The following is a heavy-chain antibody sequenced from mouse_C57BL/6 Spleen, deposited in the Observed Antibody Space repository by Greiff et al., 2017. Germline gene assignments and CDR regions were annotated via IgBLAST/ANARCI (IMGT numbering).Heavy chain of an antibody. V-gene: IGHV5-16*01. CDR2: INYDGSST. D-gene: IGHD1-1*01. Sequence: EVQRVESEGGLVQPGSSMKLSCTASGFTFSDYYMAWVRQVPEKGLEWVANINYDGSSTYYLDSLKSRFIISRDNAKNILYLQMSSLKSEDTATYYCARDRGYYGTYYFDYWGQGTTLTVSS. CDR3: ARDRGYYGTYYFDY. CDR1: GFTFSDYY. J-gene: IGHJ2*01.